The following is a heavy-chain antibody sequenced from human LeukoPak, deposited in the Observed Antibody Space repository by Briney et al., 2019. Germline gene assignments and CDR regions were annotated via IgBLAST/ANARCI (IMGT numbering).Heavy chain of an antibody. CDR2: IYYSGSS. Sequence: SETLSLTCTVSGGSISSYYWSCIRQPPGKGLEWIGYIYYSGSSNYNPSLKSRVTISVDTSKNQFSLKLNSVTAADTAVYYCASTYSSGWEAEYFQHWGQGTLVTVSS. D-gene: IGHD6-19*01. CDR1: GGSISSYY. V-gene: IGHV4-59*01. J-gene: IGHJ1*01. CDR3: ASTYSSGWEAEYFQH.